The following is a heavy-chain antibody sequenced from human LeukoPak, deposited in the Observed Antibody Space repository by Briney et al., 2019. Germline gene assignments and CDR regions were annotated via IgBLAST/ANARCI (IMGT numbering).Heavy chain of an antibody. CDR2: IYTSGST. CDR3: ARVVPAAPEGIYYYGMDV. J-gene: IGHJ6*02. V-gene: IGHV4-59*10. CDR1: GDRKSGVY. D-gene: IGHD2-2*01. Sequence: TLCLSPAVYGDRKSGVYGSCVEHRAGRGLKRIGRIYTSGSTNYNPSLKSRVTMSVDTSKNQFSLKLSSVTAADTAVYYCARVVPAAPEGIYYYGMDVWGQGTTVTVSS.